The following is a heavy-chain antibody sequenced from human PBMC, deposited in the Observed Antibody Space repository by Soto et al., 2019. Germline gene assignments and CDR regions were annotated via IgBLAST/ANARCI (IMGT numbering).Heavy chain of an antibody. CDR1: GYSFTSYW. J-gene: IGHJ6*03. D-gene: IGHD4-4*01. Sequence: PGESLKISCKGSGYSFTSYWIGWVRQMPGKGLEWMGIIYPGDSDTRYSPSFQGQVTISADKSISTAYLQWSSLKASDTAMYYCARMGGLYSNYIYYYYYYMDVWGKGTTVTVSS. CDR2: IYPGDSDT. V-gene: IGHV5-51*01. CDR3: ARMGGLYSNYIYYYYYYMDV.